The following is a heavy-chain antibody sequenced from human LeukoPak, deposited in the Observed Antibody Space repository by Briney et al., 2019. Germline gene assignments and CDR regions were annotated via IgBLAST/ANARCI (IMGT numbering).Heavy chain of an antibody. CDR1: RLSFSSYW. V-gene: IGHV3-74*01. CDR3: ARAGGARKWEFFMAFDY. Sequence: GGSLRLSCAASRLSFSSYWMHWVRQAPGKGLVWVSRINTDGSSTSYAESVKGRFTISRDNAKNTLYLQMNSLRAEDTAVYYCARAGGARKWEFFMAFDYWGQGTLVTVSS. CDR2: INTDGSST. D-gene: IGHD1-26*01. J-gene: IGHJ4*02.